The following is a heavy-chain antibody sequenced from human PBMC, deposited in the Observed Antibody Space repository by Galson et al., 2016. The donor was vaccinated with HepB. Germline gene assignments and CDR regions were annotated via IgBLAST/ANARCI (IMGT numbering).Heavy chain of an antibody. D-gene: IGHD4-11*01. CDR1: GYRFPTYG. CDR2: ISANSGNT. Sequence: SVKVSCKASGYRFPTYGISWVRQAPGQGREWLGWISANSGNTIYAQKFQDRVTMTRDTSASTVYMDLRSLRSDDTAVYYCARDVQFRFDYWGQGTLVTVSS. V-gene: IGHV1-18*04. CDR3: ARDVQFRFDY. J-gene: IGHJ4*02.